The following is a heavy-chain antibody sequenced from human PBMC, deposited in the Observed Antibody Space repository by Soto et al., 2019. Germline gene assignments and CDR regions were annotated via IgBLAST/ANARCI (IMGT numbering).Heavy chain of an antibody. CDR1: GYTFRTYW. Sequence: PGESLKISCKGSGYTFRTYWIGWVRQMPGKGLEWMGIIYPGDSDTRYSPSFQGQVTISADKSISTAYLQWSSLKASDTAIYYCVRLVVTAAAGPGAWFDPWGQGTLVTVSS. CDR3: VRLVVTAAAGPGAWFDP. J-gene: IGHJ5*02. V-gene: IGHV5-51*01. CDR2: IYPGDSDT. D-gene: IGHD6-13*01.